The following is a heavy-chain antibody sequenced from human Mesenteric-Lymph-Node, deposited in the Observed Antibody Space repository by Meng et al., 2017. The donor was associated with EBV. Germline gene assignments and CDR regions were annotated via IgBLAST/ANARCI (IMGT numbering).Heavy chain of an antibody. V-gene: IGHV4-4*02. CDR1: GGSISSSNW. CDR3: ARGEIVRGEWYFDL. CDR2: IYHGGST. D-gene: IGHD1-26*01. J-gene: IGHJ2*01. Sequence: QVPLQGSGPGLVGPSGTLSLTCFVSGGSISSSNWWSWVRQSPGKGLEWIGEIYHGGSTNYNPSLKSRVTMSVDKSQNQFSLKLTSVTAADRAIYYCARGEIVRGEWYFDLWGRGTLVTVSS.